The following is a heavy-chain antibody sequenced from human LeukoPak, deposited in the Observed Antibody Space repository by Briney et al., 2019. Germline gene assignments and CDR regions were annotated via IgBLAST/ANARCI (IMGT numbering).Heavy chain of an antibody. CDR1: GYTFTGYY. CDR2: INPNSGGT. Sequence: GASVKVSCKASGYTFTGYYMHWVRQAPGQGLEWMGWINPNSGGTNYAQKFQGRVTMTRDTSISTAYMELSRLRSDDTAVYYCARVPWSSSSLPLDAFDIWGQGTMVTVSS. D-gene: IGHD6-6*01. V-gene: IGHV1-2*02. J-gene: IGHJ3*02. CDR3: ARVPWSSSSLPLDAFDI.